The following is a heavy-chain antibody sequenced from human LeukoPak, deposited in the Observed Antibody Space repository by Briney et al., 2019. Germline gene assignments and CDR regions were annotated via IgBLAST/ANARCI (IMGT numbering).Heavy chain of an antibody. Sequence: ASVKVSCKASGYTFTGYYMHWVRQAPGQGVECMGWINPNSGGTNYAQKFQGRVTMTRDTSISTAYMELSRLRSDDTAVYYCAREWQQLVSDWFDPWGQGTLVTVSS. J-gene: IGHJ5*02. CDR2: INPNSGGT. CDR3: AREWQQLVSDWFDP. D-gene: IGHD6-13*01. CDR1: GYTFTGYY. V-gene: IGHV1-2*02.